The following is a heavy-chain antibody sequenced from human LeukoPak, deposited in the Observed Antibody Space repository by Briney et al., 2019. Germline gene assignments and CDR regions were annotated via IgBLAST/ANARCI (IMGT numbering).Heavy chain of an antibody. Sequence: ASVTVSCKASGYTFTGYYMHWVRQAPGQGLEWMGWINPNSGGTNYAQKFQGRVTMARDTSISTAYMELSRLRSDDTAVYYCARTYCSSTNCYATYYYYYMDVWGKGTTVTVSS. V-gene: IGHV1-2*02. CDR3: ARTYCSSTNCYATYYYYYMDV. CDR2: INPNSGGT. CDR1: GYTFTGYY. J-gene: IGHJ6*03. D-gene: IGHD2-2*01.